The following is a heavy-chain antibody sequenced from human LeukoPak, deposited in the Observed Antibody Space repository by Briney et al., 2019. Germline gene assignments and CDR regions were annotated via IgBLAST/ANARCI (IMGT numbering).Heavy chain of an antibody. CDR2: ISYDGSNK. V-gene: IGHV3-30*18. J-gene: IGHJ3*02. Sequence: PGGSLRLSCAASGFTFSSYAIHWVRQAPGKGLEWVAVISYDGSNKYYADSVKGRFTISRDNSKNTLYLQMNSLRAEDTAVYYCAKKGIWGQGTMVTVSS. CDR1: GFTFSSYA. CDR3: AKKGI.